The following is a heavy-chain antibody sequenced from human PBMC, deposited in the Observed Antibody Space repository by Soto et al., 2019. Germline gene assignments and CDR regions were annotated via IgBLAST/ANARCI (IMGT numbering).Heavy chain of an antibody. CDR2: INPNSGGT. J-gene: IGHJ4*02. Sequence: GASVKVSCKASGYTFTGYYMRWVRQAPGQGLEWMGWINPNSGGTNYAQKFQGWVTMTRDTSISTAYMELSRLRSDDTAVYYCARDSGYSYGYSDYWGQGTLVTVSS. CDR3: ARDSGYSYGYSDY. D-gene: IGHD5-18*01. CDR1: GYTFTGYY. V-gene: IGHV1-2*04.